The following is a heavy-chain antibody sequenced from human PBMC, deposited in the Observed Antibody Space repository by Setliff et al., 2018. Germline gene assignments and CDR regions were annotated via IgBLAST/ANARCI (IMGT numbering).Heavy chain of an antibody. J-gene: IGHJ4*02. CDR1: GGSISSPRYF. D-gene: IGHD5-12*01. CDR3: ARHYGGGYKHFDY. CDR2: IYYSGSS. V-gene: IGHV4-39*01. Sequence: NPSETLSLTCTVSGGSISSPRYFWGWVRQPPGKEMEWIATIYYSGSSYYNPSLKSRLTISVDTSKNLFSLKLSPVTTADTAVYYCARHYGGGYKHFDYWGQGTLVTVSS.